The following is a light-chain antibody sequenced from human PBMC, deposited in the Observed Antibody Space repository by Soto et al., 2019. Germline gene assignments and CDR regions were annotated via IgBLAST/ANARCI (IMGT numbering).Light chain of an antibody. CDR2: HAS. V-gene: IGKV3-15*01. J-gene: IGKJ4*01. Sequence: EIVMTQSPATMSVSPGERATLSCMASQNINNNLAWYQQKPGQVPRLLIYHASTGATGIPARFSGSGSGAELTLTISSVQADEFAVYYFQKYNDCPLTFGGGTKVEIQ. CDR3: QKYNDCPLT. CDR1: QNINNN.